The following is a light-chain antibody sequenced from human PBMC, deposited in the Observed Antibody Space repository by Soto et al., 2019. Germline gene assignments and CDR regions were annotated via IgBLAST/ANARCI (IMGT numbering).Light chain of an antibody. CDR2: GAS. CDR1: QSVSSTY. CDR3: QRYGSSSYT. J-gene: IGKJ2*01. Sequence: EIVLTQSPGTLSLYPGERATLSCRASQSVSSTYLAWYQQNPGQAPRLLIYGASSRATGIPDRFSGSGSGTDFTLTISRLEPEDFAVYFCQRYGSSSYTFGQGTKLEIK. V-gene: IGKV3-20*01.